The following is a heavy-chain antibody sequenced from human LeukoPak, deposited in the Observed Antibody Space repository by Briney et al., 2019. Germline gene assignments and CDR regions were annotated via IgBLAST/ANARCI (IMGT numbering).Heavy chain of an antibody. CDR1: GFTFSSYS. Sequence: GGSLRLSCAASGFTFSSYSMNWVRQAPGKGLEWVSYISSSSSTIYYADSVKGRFTISRDNAKNSLYLQMNSLRAEDTAVYYCASGYCSSSSCLDVWGKGTTVTVSS. J-gene: IGHJ6*03. D-gene: IGHD2-2*01. CDR2: ISSSSSTI. CDR3: ASGYCSSSSCLDV. V-gene: IGHV3-48*04.